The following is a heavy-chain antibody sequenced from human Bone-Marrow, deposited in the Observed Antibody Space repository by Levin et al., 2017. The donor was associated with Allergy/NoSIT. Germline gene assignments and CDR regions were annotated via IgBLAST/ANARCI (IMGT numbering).Heavy chain of an antibody. Sequence: SETLSLTCTVSGGSISSSSYYWGWIRQPPGKGLEWIGSIYYSGSTYYNPSLKSRVTISVDTSKNQFSLKLSSVTAADTAVYYCARRGLVGAMIDPWGQGTLVTVSS. CDR2: IYYSGST. CDR1: GGSISSSSYY. V-gene: IGHV4-39*01. D-gene: IGHD1-26*01. CDR3: ARRGLVGAMIDP. J-gene: IGHJ5*02.